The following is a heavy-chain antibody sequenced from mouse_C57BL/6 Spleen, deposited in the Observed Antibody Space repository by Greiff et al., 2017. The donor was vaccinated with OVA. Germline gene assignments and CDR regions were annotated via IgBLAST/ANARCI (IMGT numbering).Heavy chain of an antibody. V-gene: IGHV1-66*01. J-gene: IGHJ3*01. D-gene: IGHD1-1*01. CDR1: GYSFTSYY. CDR3: ARGGGTPFAY. CDR2: IYPGSGNT. Sequence: QVQLQQSGPGLVKPGASVKISCKASGYSFTSYYIHWVKQRPGQGLEWIGWIYPGSGNTKYNEKFKGKATLTADTSSSTAYMQLSSLTSEDSAVYYCARGGGTPFAYWGQGTLVTVSA.